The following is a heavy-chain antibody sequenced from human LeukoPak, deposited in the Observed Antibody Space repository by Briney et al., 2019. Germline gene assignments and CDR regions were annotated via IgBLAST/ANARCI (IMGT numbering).Heavy chain of an antibody. V-gene: IGHV3-15*01. Sequence: GGSLRLSCAASGFTFSNAWMYWVRQAPGKGLEWVGRIKSKTDGGTTDYAAPVKGRFTISRDDSRNTLYLQMNSLKTEDTAVYYCTRIIKSGSFDYWGQGTLVTVSS. CDR3: TRIIKSGSFDY. D-gene: IGHD1-26*01. CDR2: IKSKTDGGTT. J-gene: IGHJ4*02. CDR1: GFTFSNAW.